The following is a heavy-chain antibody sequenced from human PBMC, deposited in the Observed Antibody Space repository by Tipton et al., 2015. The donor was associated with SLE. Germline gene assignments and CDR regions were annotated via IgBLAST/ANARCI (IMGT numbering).Heavy chain of an antibody. CDR1: GYTFTGYY. CDR2: INPNSGGT. J-gene: IGHJ2*01. D-gene: IGHD5-12*01. Sequence: QSGPEVKKPGASVKVSCKASGYTFTGYYMHWVRQAPGQGLEWMGRINPNSGGTNYAQKFQGRVTMTRDTSISTAYMELSRLRSEDAAVYYCAGWSGYDGDWYFDLWGRGTLVTVSS. CDR3: AGWSGYDGDWYFDL. V-gene: IGHV1-2*06.